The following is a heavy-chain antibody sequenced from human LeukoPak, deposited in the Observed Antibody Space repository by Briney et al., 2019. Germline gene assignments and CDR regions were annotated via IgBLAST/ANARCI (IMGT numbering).Heavy chain of an antibody. CDR1: GGTFSSYA. Sequence: ASVKVSCKASGGTFSSYAISWVRQAPGQGLEWKGGIIPIFGTANYAQKFQGRVTITADESTSTAYMELSSLRSEDTAVYYCARGGTSGLYYYYYGMDVWVQGTTVTVSS. D-gene: IGHD1-1*01. CDR3: ARGGTSGLYYYYYGMDV. J-gene: IGHJ6*02. CDR2: IIPIFGTA. V-gene: IGHV1-69*13.